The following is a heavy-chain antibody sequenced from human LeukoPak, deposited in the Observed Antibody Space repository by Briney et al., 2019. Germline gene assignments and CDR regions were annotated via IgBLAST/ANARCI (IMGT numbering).Heavy chain of an antibody. CDR1: GFTFSSYA. Sequence: GGSLRLSCAASGFTFSSYAMSWVRQAPGKGLEWVSAISGSGGSTYYADSVKGRFTISRDNSKNTLYLQMNSLRAEDTAVYYCAKASAMIVVVSKHFDYWGQGTQVTVSS. CDR3: AKASAMIVVVSKHFDY. J-gene: IGHJ4*02. CDR2: ISGSGGST. D-gene: IGHD3-22*01. V-gene: IGHV3-23*01.